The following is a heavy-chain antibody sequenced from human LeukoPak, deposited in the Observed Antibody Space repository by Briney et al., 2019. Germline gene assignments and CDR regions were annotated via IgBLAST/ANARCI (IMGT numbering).Heavy chain of an antibody. CDR1: GGSISSGDYY. D-gene: IGHD4-17*01. CDR2: IYYRGST. CDR3: ARGGDYGDLRYFDY. V-gene: IGHV4-31*03. J-gene: IGHJ4*02. Sequence: SQTLSLTCTVSGGSISSGDYYWTWIRQHPGKGLEWIAYIYYRGSTNYNPSLKSRVTFSVDTSKNQFSLKLNSVTAADTAVYYCARGGDYGDLRYFDYWGQGTLVTVSS.